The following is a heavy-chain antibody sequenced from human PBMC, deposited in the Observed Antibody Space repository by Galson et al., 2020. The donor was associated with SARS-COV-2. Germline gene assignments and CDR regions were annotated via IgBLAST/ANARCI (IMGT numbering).Heavy chain of an antibody. CDR2: ISYDGSNK. CDR3: AKDIYGSGSLADY. D-gene: IGHD3-10*01. Sequence: SLRLSCAASGFTFSSYGMHWVRQAPGKGLEWVAVISYDGSNKYYADSVKGRFTISRDNSKNTLYLQMNSLRAEDTAVYYGAKDIYGSGSLADYWGQGTLVTVSS. V-gene: IGHV3-30*18. CDR1: GFTFSSYG. J-gene: IGHJ4*02.